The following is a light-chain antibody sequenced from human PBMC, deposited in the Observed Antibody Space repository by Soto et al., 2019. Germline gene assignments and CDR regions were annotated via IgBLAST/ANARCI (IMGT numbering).Light chain of an antibody. CDR1: QSVSSSY. V-gene: IGKV3-20*01. Sequence: EIVLTQSPGTLSLSPGERATLSCRASQSVSSSYLAWYQQKPGQAPRLLIYGASSRATGIPDRFSGSGSGTAFTLTISRREPEDFAVYYCQQYGSSPRTFGGGTKVEIK. CDR2: GAS. CDR3: QQYGSSPRT. J-gene: IGKJ4*01.